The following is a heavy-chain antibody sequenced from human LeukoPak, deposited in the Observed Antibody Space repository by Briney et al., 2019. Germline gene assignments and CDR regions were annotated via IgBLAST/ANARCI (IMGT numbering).Heavy chain of an antibody. D-gene: IGHD3-9*01. Sequence: GGSLRLSCAISGFSFSSYAMSWVRQAPGKGLEWVSAMSSSDDGRYYAASVRGRFTISRDTSRSTLYLQMNSLRAEDTAVYYCAKNRRRYDILTGYYNEFDYWGQGTLVTVSS. CDR2: MSSSDDGR. V-gene: IGHV3-23*01. CDR1: GFSFSSYA. CDR3: AKNRRRYDILTGYYNEFDY. J-gene: IGHJ4*02.